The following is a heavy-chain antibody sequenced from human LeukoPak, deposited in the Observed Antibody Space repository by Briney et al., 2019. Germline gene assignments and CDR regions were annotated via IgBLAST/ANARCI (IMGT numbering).Heavy chain of an antibody. CDR2: ISAYNGNT. D-gene: IGHD7-27*01. CDR3: ARGKNWGSSSRWFDP. J-gene: IGHJ5*02. CDR1: GYTFTSYG. Sequence: ASVKVSCKASGYTFTSYGISWVRQAPGQGLEWMGWISAYNGNTNYAQKLQGRVTMTTDTSTSTAYMELRSLSSDDTAVYYCARGKNWGSSSRWFDPWGQGTLVTVSS. V-gene: IGHV1-18*01.